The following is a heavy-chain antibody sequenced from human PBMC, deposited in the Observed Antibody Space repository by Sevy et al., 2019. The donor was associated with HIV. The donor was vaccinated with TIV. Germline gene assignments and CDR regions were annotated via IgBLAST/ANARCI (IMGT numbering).Heavy chain of an antibody. D-gene: IGHD3-22*01. Sequence: SETLSLTCAVYGGSFSGYYWSWIRQPPGKGLEWIGEINHSGSTNYNPSLKSRVTISVDTSKDQFSLKLSSVTAADTAVYYGARARLSITMIVVVTDAFDIWGQGTMVTVSS. V-gene: IGHV4-34*01. CDR1: GGSFSGYY. J-gene: IGHJ3*02. CDR2: INHSGST. CDR3: ARARLSITMIVVVTDAFDI.